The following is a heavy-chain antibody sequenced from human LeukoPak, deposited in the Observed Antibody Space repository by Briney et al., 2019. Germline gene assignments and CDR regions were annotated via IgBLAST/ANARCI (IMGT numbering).Heavy chain of an antibody. CDR3: ARVGGHVDTAMDALDY. CDR1: GGSISSSSYY. D-gene: IGHD5-18*01. CDR2: IYYSGST. J-gene: IGHJ4*02. V-gene: IGHV4-39*07. Sequence: SETLSLTCTVSGGSISSSSYYWGWIRQPPGKGLEWIGNIYYSGSTYYNPSLESRVTMSLDTSKNQFSLKLSSVTAADTAVYYCARVGGHVDTAMDALDYWGQGTLVTVSS.